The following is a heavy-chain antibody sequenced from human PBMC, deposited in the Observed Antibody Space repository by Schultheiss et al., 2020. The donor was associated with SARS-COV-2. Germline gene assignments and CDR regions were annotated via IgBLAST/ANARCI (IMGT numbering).Heavy chain of an antibody. J-gene: IGHJ6*02. CDR3: ARDQVVVHYGMDV. D-gene: IGHD2-2*01. Sequence: GGSLRLSCAASGFTLSHYWMSWVRQAPGKGLEWVANIKQDGSEKYYVDSVKGRFTISRDNAKNSLYLQMNSLRAEDTAVYYCARDQVVVHYGMDVWGQGTTVTVSS. CDR1: GFTLSHYW. V-gene: IGHV3-7*01. CDR2: IKQDGSEK.